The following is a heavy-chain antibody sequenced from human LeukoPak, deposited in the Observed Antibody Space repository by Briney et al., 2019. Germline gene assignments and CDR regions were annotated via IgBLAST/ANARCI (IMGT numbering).Heavy chain of an antibody. Sequence: GGSLRLSCAASGFTLSSYWMTWVRQAPGKGLEWVANIKQDGSEKYYVDSVKGRFTISRDNAKNSVYLQMNSLRAEDTAVYYCARIRSWYFDYWGQGTLVTVSS. V-gene: IGHV3-7*01. CDR2: IKQDGSEK. D-gene: IGHD6-13*01. J-gene: IGHJ4*02. CDR3: ARIRSWYFDY. CDR1: GFTLSSYW.